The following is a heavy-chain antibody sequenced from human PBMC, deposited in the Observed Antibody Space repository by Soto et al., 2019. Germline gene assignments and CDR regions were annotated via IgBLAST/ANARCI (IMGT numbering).Heavy chain of an antibody. Sequence: NPSETLSLTCTVSGGSISSGGYYWSWIRQHPGKGLEWIGYIYYSGSTYYNPSLKSRVTISVDTSKNQFSLKLSSVTAADTAVYYCARAPYYDFWSGYPPLGMDVWGQGTTVTVSS. V-gene: IGHV4-31*03. CDR1: GGSISSGGYY. CDR3: ARAPYYDFWSGYPPLGMDV. D-gene: IGHD3-3*01. J-gene: IGHJ6*02. CDR2: IYYSGST.